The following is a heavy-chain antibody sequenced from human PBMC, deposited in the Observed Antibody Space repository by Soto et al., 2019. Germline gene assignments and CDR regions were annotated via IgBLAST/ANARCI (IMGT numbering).Heavy chain of an antibody. D-gene: IGHD3-9*01. CDR2: MSYDGSNT. V-gene: IGHV3-30*18. CDR3: ANDDGLLNLDY. CDR1: GFTFSSYG. J-gene: IGHJ4*02. Sequence: QVHVVESGGGVVLPGRSLRLSCATSGFTFSSYGMHWVRQAPGKGLEWVAVMSYDGSNTYYGESVKGRFTISRDNSKNALYLQLNTLSAEDTAVYYCANDDGLLNLDYWGQGIVVTVSS.